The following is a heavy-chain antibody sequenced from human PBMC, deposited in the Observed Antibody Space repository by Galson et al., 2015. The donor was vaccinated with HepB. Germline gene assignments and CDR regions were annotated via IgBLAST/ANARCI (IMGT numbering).Heavy chain of an antibody. D-gene: IGHD1-26*01. J-gene: IGHJ1*01. CDR2: ISSSSSYI. Sequence: SLRLSCAASGFTFSSYSMNWVRQAPGKGLEWVSSISSSSSYIYYADSVKGRFTISRDNAKNSLYLQMNSLRAEDTAVYYCARSSGSYEDFQHWGQGTLVTVSS. V-gene: IGHV3-21*01. CDR1: GFTFSSYS. CDR3: ARSSGSYEDFQH.